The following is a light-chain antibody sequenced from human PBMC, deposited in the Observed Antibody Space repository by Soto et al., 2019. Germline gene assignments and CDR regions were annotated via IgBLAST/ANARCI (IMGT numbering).Light chain of an antibody. CDR3: SSYTSFSTYV. J-gene: IGLJ1*01. CDR1: SSVVGAYNS. CDR2: KGT. V-gene: IGLV2-14*02. Sequence: LAQPASVSGSPGQSITISCTGTSSVVGAYNSVSWYQQHPHRAPQVIIYKGTQRPPGVSNRFSGSTSGNAASLTISGLQAEDEADYYCSSYTSFSTYVFGTGTKVTVL.